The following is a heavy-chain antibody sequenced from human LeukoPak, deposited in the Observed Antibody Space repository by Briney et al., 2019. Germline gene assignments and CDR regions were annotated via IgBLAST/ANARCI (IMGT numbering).Heavy chain of an antibody. Sequence: ASVKVSCRASGYTFSGYYMHWVRQAPGQGHEWMGWISPKSGDTNYAQNFQGRVTMTRDTSISTAYMELSRLTSDDTAVYYCARGRDKTTSPAIDYWGQGTLVTVPS. J-gene: IGHJ4*02. CDR2: ISPKSGDT. D-gene: IGHD2-2*01. V-gene: IGHV1-2*02. CDR1: GYTFSGYY. CDR3: ARGRDKTTSPAIDY.